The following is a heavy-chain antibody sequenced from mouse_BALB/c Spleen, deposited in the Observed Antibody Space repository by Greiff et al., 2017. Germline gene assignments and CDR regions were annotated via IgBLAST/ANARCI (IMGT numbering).Heavy chain of an antibody. CDR1: GFTFRSFG. J-gene: IGHJ3*01. CDR2: ISSGSSTI. CDR3: ARDYGNFWFAD. V-gene: IGHV5-17*02. Sequence: EVQRVESGGGLVQPGGSRKLSCAASGFTFRSFGMHWVRQAPEKGLEWVAYISSGSSTIYYADTVKGRFTISRDNPKNTLFLQMTSLRSEDTAMYYCARDYGNFWFADWGQGTLVTVSA. D-gene: IGHD2-1*01.